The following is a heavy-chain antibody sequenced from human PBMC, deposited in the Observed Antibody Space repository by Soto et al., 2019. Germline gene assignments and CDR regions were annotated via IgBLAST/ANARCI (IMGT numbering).Heavy chain of an antibody. J-gene: IGHJ4*02. Sequence: PGESLKISCKGSGYSFASYWITWVRQKPGKGLEWMGRIDPSDSQTYYSPSFRGHVTISVTKSITTVFLQWSSLRASDTAKYYCARQIYDSDTGPNFQYYFDSWGQGTPVTVSS. CDR1: GYSFASYW. CDR2: IDPSDSQT. D-gene: IGHD3-22*01. CDR3: ARQIYDSDTGPNFQYYFDS. V-gene: IGHV5-10-1*01.